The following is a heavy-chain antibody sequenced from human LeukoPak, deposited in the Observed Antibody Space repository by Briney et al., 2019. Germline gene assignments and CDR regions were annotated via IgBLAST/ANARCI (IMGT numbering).Heavy chain of an antibody. J-gene: IGHJ3*02. V-gene: IGHV3-21*01. CDR2: ISSSSSYI. CDR1: GFTFSSYS. CDR3: ARDRTYCGGDCYSGGGAFDI. D-gene: IGHD2-21*02. Sequence: TGGSLRLSCAASGFTFSSYSMNWVRQAPGKGLEWVSCISSSSSYIYYADSVKGRFTISRDNAKNSLYLQMNSLRAEDTAVYYCARDRTYCGGDCYSGGGAFDIWGQGTMVTVSS.